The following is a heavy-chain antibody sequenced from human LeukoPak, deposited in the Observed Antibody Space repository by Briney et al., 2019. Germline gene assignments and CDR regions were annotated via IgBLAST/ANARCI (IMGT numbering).Heavy chain of an antibody. V-gene: IGHV3-48*04. CDR1: GFTFSSYS. CDR3: ARGPWAFDI. CDR2: ISSSGSTI. Sequence: GGSLRLSCAASGFTFSSYSMNWVRQAPGKGLEWASYISSSGSTIYYADSVKGRFTISRDNAKNSLYLQMNSPRAEDTAVYYCARGPWAFDIWGQGTMVTVSS. J-gene: IGHJ3*02.